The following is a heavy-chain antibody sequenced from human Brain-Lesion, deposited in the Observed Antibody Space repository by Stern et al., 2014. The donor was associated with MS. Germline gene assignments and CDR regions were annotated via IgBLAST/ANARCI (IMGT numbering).Heavy chain of an antibody. CDR3: ARDQRGITIFGVVTDYYYLGMDV. D-gene: IGHD3-3*01. CDR1: GYIFTGYY. Sequence: VQLVESGAEVKKPGASVKVSCKTSGYIFTGYYIHWVRQAPGQGLEWIAWINPNTGGTKYAQKFQGRVTMIRDTSISTAYVELSSLTSDDTAVYYCARDQRGITIFGVVTDYYYLGMDVWGQGTTVTVSS. J-gene: IGHJ6*02. V-gene: IGHV1-2*02. CDR2: INPNTGGT.